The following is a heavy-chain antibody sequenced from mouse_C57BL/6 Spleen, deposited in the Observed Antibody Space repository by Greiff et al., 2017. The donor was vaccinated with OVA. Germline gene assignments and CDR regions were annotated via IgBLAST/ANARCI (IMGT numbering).Heavy chain of an antibody. CDR1: GYAFSSYW. CDR2: IYPGDGDT. D-gene: IGHD2-1*01. V-gene: IGHV1-80*01. Sequence: VQGVESGAELVKPGASVKISCKASGYAFSSYWMNWVKQRPGKGLEWIGQIYPGDGDTNYNGKFKGKATLTADKSSSTAYMQLSSLTSEDSAVYFCARDGNLYYYAMDYWGQGTSVTVSS. J-gene: IGHJ4*01. CDR3: ARDGNLYYYAMDY.